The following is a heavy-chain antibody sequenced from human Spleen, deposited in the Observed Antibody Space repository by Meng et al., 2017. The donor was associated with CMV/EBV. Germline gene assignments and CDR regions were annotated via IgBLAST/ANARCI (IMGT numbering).Heavy chain of an antibody. CDR3: ARAPIYCSSTSCSFYYYYGMDV. CDR2: INPNSGGT. V-gene: IGHV1-2*02. CDR1: GCTFTGYY. Sequence: ASVKVSCKASGCTFTGYYIHWVRQAPGQGLEWMGWINPNSGGTNHAQKFQGRVTMTRDTSISTAYTELTRLRPDDTAVNYCARAPIYCSSTSCSFYYYYGMDVWGQGTTVTVSS. D-gene: IGHD2-2*01. J-gene: IGHJ6*02.